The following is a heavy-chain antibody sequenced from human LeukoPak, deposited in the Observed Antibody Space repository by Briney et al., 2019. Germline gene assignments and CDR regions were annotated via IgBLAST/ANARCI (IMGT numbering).Heavy chain of an antibody. Sequence: PGGSLRLSCAASGFTFSNYDMNWVRQAPGKGLEWVSAISGGGSSTYYADSVKGRFTISRDNSKNTLYLQMHSLRAEDTAVYYCAEDGSAYTIGDTFDYWGQGTLVTVSS. V-gene: IGHV3-23*01. CDR1: GFTFSNYD. CDR3: AEDGSAYTIGDTFDY. J-gene: IGHJ4*02. CDR2: ISGGGSST. D-gene: IGHD3-10*01.